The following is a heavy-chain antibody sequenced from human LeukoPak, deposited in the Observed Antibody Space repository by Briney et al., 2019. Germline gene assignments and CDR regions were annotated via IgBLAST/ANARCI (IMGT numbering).Heavy chain of an antibody. J-gene: IGHJ4*02. CDR2: ISGGGGST. V-gene: IGHV3-23*01. D-gene: IGHD4-23*01. CDR1: GFTFSSYA. Sequence: GGSLRLSCAASGFTFSSYAMSWVRQAPGKGLEWVSAISGGGGSTHYADSVKGRFTISRDNSKNTLYLQMNGLRAEDTAIYYCAKGSAQWELYDYWGQGTLVTVSS. CDR3: AKGSAQWELYDY.